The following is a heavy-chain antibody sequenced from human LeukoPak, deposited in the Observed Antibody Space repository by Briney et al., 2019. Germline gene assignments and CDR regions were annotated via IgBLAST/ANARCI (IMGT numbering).Heavy chain of an antibody. CDR1: GFTFSSYA. CDR3: ARSDSSSWNLFDY. D-gene: IGHD6-13*01. CDR2: TSYDGSDE. V-gene: IGHV3-30-3*01. Sequence: GRSLRLSCAASGFTFSSYAMHWVRQTPGRGLEWVAITSYDGSDEHYTDSVKGRFTISRDNSMNTLYLQMNSLRSEDTAVYYCARSDSSSWNLFDYWGQGTLVTVSS. J-gene: IGHJ4*02.